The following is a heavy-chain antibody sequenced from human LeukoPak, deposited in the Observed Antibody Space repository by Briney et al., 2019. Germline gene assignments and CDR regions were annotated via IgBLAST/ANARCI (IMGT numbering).Heavy chain of an antibody. J-gene: IGHJ5*02. D-gene: IGHD1-1*01. V-gene: IGHV4-59*08. Sequence: PSETLSLTCAVYGGSFSGYYWSWLRQPPGKGLEWIGYIYYSGSSNYNPSLKSRVSISVDTSKNQFSLKLSSVTAADTAVYYCARRERSNWFDPWGQGTLVTVSS. CDR1: GGSFSGYY. CDR3: ARRERSNWFDP. CDR2: IYYSGSS.